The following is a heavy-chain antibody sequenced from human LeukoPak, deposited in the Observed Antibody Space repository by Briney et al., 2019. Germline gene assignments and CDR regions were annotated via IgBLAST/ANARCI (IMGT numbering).Heavy chain of an antibody. V-gene: IGHV3-23*01. CDR1: GFTFSSYW. J-gene: IGHJ4*02. CDR3: AKMWGPTGTTTFDY. D-gene: IGHD1-1*01. CDR2: ISGSGGST. Sequence: TGGSLRLSCAASGFTFSSYWMSWVRQAPGKVLEWVSAISGSGGSTYYADSVKGRFTISRDNSKNTLYLQMNSLRAEDTAVYYCAKMWGPTGTTTFDYWGQGNLVTVSS.